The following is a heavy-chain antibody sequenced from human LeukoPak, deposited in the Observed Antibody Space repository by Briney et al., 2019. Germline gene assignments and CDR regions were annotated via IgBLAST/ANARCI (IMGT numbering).Heavy chain of an antibody. D-gene: IGHD3-3*01. CDR2: INSDGSST. CDR3: ARDLTIFGVVTWDYYYGMDV. CDR1: GFTFSSYW. Sequence: GGSLRLSCAASGFTFSSYWMHWVRQAPGKGLVWVSRINSDGSSTSYADSVKGRVTISRDNAKNTLYLQMNSLRAEDTAVYYCARDLTIFGVVTWDYYYGMDVWGQGTTVTVSS. V-gene: IGHV3-74*01. J-gene: IGHJ6*02.